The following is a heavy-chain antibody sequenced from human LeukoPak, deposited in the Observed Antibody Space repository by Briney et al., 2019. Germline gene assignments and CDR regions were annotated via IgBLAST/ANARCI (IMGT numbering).Heavy chain of an antibody. CDR3: ARMAGIVATEDY. CDR2: MSAYNGKT. D-gene: IGHD6-13*01. J-gene: IGHJ4*02. CDR1: GYSFTSYG. V-gene: IGHV1-18*01. Sequence: ASVKVSCKASGYSFTSYGFNWVRQAPGQGLEWMGWMSAYNGKTNNAHSLQGRVTVTADTSTSTAYMELSSLRSEDTAVYYCARMAGIVATEDYWGQGTLVTVSS.